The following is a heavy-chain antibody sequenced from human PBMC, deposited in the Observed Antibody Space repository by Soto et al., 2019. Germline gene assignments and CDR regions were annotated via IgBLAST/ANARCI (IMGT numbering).Heavy chain of an antibody. V-gene: IGHV4-59*02. CDR3: ARDGQAEDDAFDI. J-gene: IGHJ3*02. Sequence: SETLSLTCSVSGGSVSVHYWAWIRHSPGQGLEWLAHMFYSGSGGIKTNPSLKSRVSISVVTSKNQFSLKLSSVTAADTAVYYCARDGQAEDDAFDIWGQGTMVTVSS. CDR1: GGSVSVHY. CDR2: MFYSGSGGI.